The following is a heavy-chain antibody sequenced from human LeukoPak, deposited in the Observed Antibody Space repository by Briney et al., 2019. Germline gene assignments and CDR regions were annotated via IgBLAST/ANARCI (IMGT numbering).Heavy chain of an antibody. CDR3: AKGYGYRYNWNDGLGAFDI. D-gene: IGHD1-20*01. V-gene: IGHV3-23*01. Sequence: PGGSLRLSCAASGFTFSSYAMSWVRQAPGKGLEWVSAISGSGGSTYYADSVKGRFTISRDNSKNTLYLQMNSLRAEDTAVYYCAKGYGYRYNWNDGLGAFDIWGQGTMVTVSS. J-gene: IGHJ3*02. CDR1: GFTFSSYA. CDR2: ISGSGGST.